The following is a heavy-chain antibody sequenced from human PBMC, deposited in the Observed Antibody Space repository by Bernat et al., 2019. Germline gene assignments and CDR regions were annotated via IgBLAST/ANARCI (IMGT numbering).Heavy chain of an antibody. CDR3: ARHGGAGVYCSSTSCYVGYFQH. J-gene: IGHJ1*01. CDR1: GCSISSSSYY. D-gene: IGHD2-2*01. V-gene: IGHV4-39*01. CDR2: IYYSGST. Sequence: QLQLQESGPGLVKPSETLSLTCTVSGCSISSSSYYWGWIRQPPGKGLEWIGSIYYSGSTYYNPSLKSRVTITVDTSKNHFSLTVSSVTAADTAVYYSARHGGAGVYCSSTSCYVGYFQHWGQGTLVTVSS.